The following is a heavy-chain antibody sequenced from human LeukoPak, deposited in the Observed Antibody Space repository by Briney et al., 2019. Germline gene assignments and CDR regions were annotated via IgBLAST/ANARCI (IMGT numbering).Heavy chain of an antibody. J-gene: IGHJ4*02. V-gene: IGHV3-23*01. CDR1: GFTFSSYA. Sequence: PGGSLRLSCAASGFTFSSYAMSWVRQAPGKGLEWVSAISGSGGSTYYADSVKGRFTISRDNSKNTLYLQMNSLRAEDTAVYYCAKAHYGSGSYYKNSDFDHWGQGTLVTVSS. CDR3: AKAHYGSGSYYKNSDFDH. D-gene: IGHD3-10*01. CDR2: ISGSGGST.